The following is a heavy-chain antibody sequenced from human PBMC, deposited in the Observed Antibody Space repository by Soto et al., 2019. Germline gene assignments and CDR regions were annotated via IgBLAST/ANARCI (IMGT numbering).Heavy chain of an antibody. V-gene: IGHV4-59*11. CDR1: GDSFTNHY. CDR3: ARRIVPAAAGIGMDV. CDR2: IYYTGDA. Sequence: PSETLSLTCSVSGDSFTNHYWSWIRQAPGKGLEWIGYIYYTGDAKYTSSLQSRVTISVDAPKRQVSLSLTSVTAADTAVYYCARRIVPAAAGIGMDVWGQGTTVTVSS. D-gene: IGHD2-2*01. J-gene: IGHJ6*02.